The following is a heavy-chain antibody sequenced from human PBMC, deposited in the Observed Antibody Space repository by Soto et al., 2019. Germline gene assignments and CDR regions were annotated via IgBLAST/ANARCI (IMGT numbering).Heavy chain of an antibody. J-gene: IGHJ4*02. CDR3: AKDYSSVWSRGIDV. CDR2: ISDAGERT. V-gene: IGHV3-23*04. D-gene: IGHD6-19*01. Sequence: VQLVESGGGVVQPGRSLRLSCAASGFTFSNHAMTWVRRAAGKGLEWVSGISDAGERTYYADSVRGRFTVSRDNSKNTLYLQMNTLRGEDTAVYYCAKDYSSVWSRGIDVWGQGTLVTVSS. CDR1: GFTFSNHA.